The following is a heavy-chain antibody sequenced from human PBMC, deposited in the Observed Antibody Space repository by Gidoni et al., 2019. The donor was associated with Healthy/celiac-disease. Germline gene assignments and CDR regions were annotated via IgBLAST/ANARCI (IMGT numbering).Heavy chain of an antibody. V-gene: IGHV4-4*07. J-gene: IGHJ6*03. CDR2: ISTSGST. CDR3: AREGRGGGVYYYYYMDV. Sequence: QVQLQESGPGLVKPSETLSLTCPVSGGSISSYYWSWIRQPAGKGLEWIGRISTSGSTNYNPALKSRVTMSVDTSKNQFSLKLSSVTAADTAVYYCAREGRGGGVYYYYYMDVWGKGTTVTVSS. CDR1: GGSISSYY. D-gene: IGHD2-15*01.